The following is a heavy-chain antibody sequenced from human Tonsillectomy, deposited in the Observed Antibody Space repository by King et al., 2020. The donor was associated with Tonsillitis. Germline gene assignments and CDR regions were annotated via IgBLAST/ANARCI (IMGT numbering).Heavy chain of an antibody. Sequence: VQLVESGGGVVQPGRSLRLSCAASGFTFSSYGMHWVRQAPGKGLEWVAVIWYDGSNKYYADSVKGRFTISRDNSKNTLYLQMNSLRAEDTAVYYCARGRYEYSSSWYDYYYYGMDVWGQGTTVTVSS. J-gene: IGHJ6*02. CDR3: ARGRYEYSSSWYDYYYYGMDV. D-gene: IGHD6-13*01. CDR2: IWYDGSNK. V-gene: IGHV3-33*01. CDR1: GFTFSSYG.